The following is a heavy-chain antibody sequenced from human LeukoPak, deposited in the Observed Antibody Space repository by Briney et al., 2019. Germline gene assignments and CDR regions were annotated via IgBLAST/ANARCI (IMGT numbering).Heavy chain of an antibody. CDR1: GGTFSSYA. D-gene: IGHD3-9*01. CDR3: ARAVLRYPNAFDI. CDR2: IIPILGIA. J-gene: IGHJ3*02. V-gene: IGHV1-69*04. Sequence: ASVKVSCKASGGTFSSYAISWVRQAPGQGLEWMGRIIPILGIANYAQKFQGRVTITADKSTSTAYMELSSLRSEDTAVYYCARAVLRYPNAFDIWGQGTMVTVSS.